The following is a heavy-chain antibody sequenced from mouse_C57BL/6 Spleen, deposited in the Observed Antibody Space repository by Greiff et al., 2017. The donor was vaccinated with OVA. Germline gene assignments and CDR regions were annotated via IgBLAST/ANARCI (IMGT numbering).Heavy chain of an antibody. CDR1: GYTFTSYW. J-gene: IGHJ2*01. V-gene: IGHV1-50*01. CDR2: IDPSDSYT. Sequence: QVQLQQPGAELVKPGASVKLSCKASGYTFTSYWMQWVKQRPGQGLEWIGEIDPSDSYTYYNQKFKGKATLTVDTSSSTAYMQLSSLTSEDSAVYYCARGDYGSNLYYFDYWGQGTTLTVSS. CDR3: ARGDYGSNLYYFDY. D-gene: IGHD1-1*01.